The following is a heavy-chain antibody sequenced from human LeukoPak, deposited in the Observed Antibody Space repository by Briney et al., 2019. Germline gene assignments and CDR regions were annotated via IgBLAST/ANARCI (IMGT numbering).Heavy chain of an antibody. CDR2: IKEDGSEK. CDR1: GFTFSSSW. CDR3: VRYRSLGH. Sequence: GGSLRLSCAASGFTFSSSWMSWVSQAPGKGLEWVANIKEDGSEKYYVDSVTGRFTISRDNAKNSLYLQMNSLRAEDTAVYYCVRYRSLGHWGQGTLVTVSS. J-gene: IGHJ4*02. V-gene: IGHV3-7*01. D-gene: IGHD1-14*01.